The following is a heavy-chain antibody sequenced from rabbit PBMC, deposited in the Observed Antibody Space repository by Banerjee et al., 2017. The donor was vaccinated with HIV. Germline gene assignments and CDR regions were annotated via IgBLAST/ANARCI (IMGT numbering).Heavy chain of an antibody. Sequence: QEQLEESGGGLVKPGASLRLTCTASGFSFSSSYWICWVRQAPGKGLEWIACIGTSIGRTHYASWAKDRFTISKTSSTTLTLQMTSLTAADTATYFSARDYAGYAGYGYGYFNLWGQGTLVTVS. CDR3: ARDYAGYAGYGYGYFNL. CDR2: IGTSIGRT. D-gene: IGHD6-1*01. CDR1: GFSFSSSYW. V-gene: IGHV1S45*01. J-gene: IGHJ4*01.